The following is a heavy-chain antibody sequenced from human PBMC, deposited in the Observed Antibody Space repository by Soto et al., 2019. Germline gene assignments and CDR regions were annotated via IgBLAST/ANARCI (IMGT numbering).Heavy chain of an antibody. CDR3: ARVRVVGATRLYYHYGLDV. CDR2: VIPIFGTS. D-gene: IGHD1-26*01. CDR1: GGTFSTYA. V-gene: IGHV1-69*13. Sequence: ASVKVSCKASGGTFSTYAISWVRQAPGQGHEWMGGVIPIFGTSTYAQNFQGRVTITADESTSTAYMELSRLRSEDTAVYYCARVRVVGATRLYYHYGLDVWGQGTTVTVSS. J-gene: IGHJ6*02.